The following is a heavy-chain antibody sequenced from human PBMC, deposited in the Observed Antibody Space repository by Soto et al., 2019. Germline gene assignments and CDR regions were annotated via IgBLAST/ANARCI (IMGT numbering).Heavy chain of an antibody. V-gene: IGHV3-15*07. D-gene: IGHD5-18*01. CDR2: IKSKTDGGTT. CDR1: GFTFSNAW. J-gene: IGHJ6*02. Sequence: GGSLRLSCAASGFTFSNAWMNWVRQAPGKGLEWVGRIKSKTDGGTTYYAAPVKGRFTISRDDSKNTLYLQMNSLKTEDTAVYYCTTQVGSSYGFYYYGMDVWGQGTTVTVSS. CDR3: TTQVGSSYGFYYYGMDV.